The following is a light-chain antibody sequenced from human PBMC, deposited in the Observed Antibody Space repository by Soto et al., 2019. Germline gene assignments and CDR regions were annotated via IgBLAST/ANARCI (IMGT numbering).Light chain of an antibody. CDR3: QQYNSWWT. Sequence: VLKQSPGTMSLSAGGRAALSCRASQSVNNKLAWYQQTPGRAPRLLIYGASTTATGIPARFSGSGSGTEFTLTISLLPSEDFAVYFCQQYNSWWTFGQGTKVDNK. CDR2: GAS. CDR1: QSVNNK. V-gene: IGKV3-15*01. J-gene: IGKJ1*01.